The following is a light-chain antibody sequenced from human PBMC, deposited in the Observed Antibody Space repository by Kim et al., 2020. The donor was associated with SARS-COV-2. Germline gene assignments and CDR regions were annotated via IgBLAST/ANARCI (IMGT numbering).Light chain of an antibody. J-gene: IGLJ3*02. CDR3: CSYAGSYNWV. Sequence: QSALTQPRSVSGSPGQSVTISCTGTSSDVGGYNYVSWYQQHPGKAPKLMIYDVSNRPSGVPDRFSGSKSGNTASLTISGLQAEDEADYYCCSYAGSYNWVFGGGTQLTVL. CDR2: DVS. V-gene: IGLV2-11*01. CDR1: SSDVGGYNY.